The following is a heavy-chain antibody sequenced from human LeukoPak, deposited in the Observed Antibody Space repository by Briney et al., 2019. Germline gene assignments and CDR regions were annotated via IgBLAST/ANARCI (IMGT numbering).Heavy chain of an antibody. J-gene: IGHJ6*02. CDR1: GGSISSYY. CDR3: ARVGSGSYYWASYYGMDV. D-gene: IGHD1-26*01. Sequence: SETLSLTCTVSGGSISSYYWSWIRQPPGKGLEWIGYIYYSGSTNYNPSLKSRVTISVDTSKNQFSLKLSSVTAADTAVYYCARVGSGSYYWASYYGMDVWGQGTTVTVSS. CDR2: IYYSGST. V-gene: IGHV4-59*12.